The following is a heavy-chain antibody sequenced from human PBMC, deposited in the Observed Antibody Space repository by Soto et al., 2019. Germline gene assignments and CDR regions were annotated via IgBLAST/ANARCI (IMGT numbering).Heavy chain of an antibody. D-gene: IGHD2-2*01. CDR2: INPNSGGT. J-gene: IGHJ6*02. Sequence: ASVKVSCKASGYTFTGYYMHWVRQAPGQGLEWMGWINPNSGGTNYAQKLQGRVTMTRDTSISTAYMELSRLRSDDTAVYYCARDLVVVPAAIYYYGMDVWGQGTTVTVSS. CDR1: GYTFTGYY. V-gene: IGHV1-2*02. CDR3: ARDLVVVPAAIYYYGMDV.